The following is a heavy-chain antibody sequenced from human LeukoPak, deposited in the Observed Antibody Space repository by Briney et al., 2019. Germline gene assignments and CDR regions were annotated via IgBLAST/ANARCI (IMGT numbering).Heavy chain of an antibody. J-gene: IGHJ3*02. D-gene: IGHD4-17*01. CDR3: AKGDDYGDAFDI. CDR2: IVWDGTRT. V-gene: IGHV3-43*01. Sequence: GGSLRLSCVASGFTFDDYTMHWVRQTPAKGLEWVSLIVWDGTRTEYAKSMKGRFAISRDNSKNSLFLQMSSLRIEDTALYYCAKGDDYGDAFDIWGQGTMVTVSS. CDR1: GFTFDDYT.